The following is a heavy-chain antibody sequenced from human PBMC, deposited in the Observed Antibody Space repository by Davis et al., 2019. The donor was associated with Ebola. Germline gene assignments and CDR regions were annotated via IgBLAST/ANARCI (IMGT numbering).Heavy chain of an antibody. D-gene: IGHD3-3*01. J-gene: IGHJ5*01. V-gene: IGHV4-30-2*01. CDR3: ATESGGKYGVVKPLGDS. CDR1: GGSVSSGGYS. Sequence: SETLSLTCAVSGGSVSSGGYSWSWIRQPPGKGLEWIGYMYHSGSSYYNPSLKSRVTMSVDRSKNQFSLKLTSVTAADTAVYYCATESGGKYGVVKPLGDSWGQGTLVTVSS. CDR2: MYHSGSS.